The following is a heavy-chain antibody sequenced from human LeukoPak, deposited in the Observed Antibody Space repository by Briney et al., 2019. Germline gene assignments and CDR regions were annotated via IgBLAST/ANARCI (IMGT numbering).Heavy chain of an antibody. CDR1: GGSIGSGGYY. CDR2: IYHSGST. V-gene: IGHV4-30-2*01. Sequence: SETLSLTCTVSGGSIGSGGYYWSWIRQPPGKGLEWIGYIYHSGSTYYNPSLKSRVTISVDRSKNQFSLKLSSVTAADTAVYYCARGFFGVPTPGFDYWGQGTLVTVSS. J-gene: IGHJ4*02. CDR3: ARGFFGVPTPGFDY. D-gene: IGHD3-3*01.